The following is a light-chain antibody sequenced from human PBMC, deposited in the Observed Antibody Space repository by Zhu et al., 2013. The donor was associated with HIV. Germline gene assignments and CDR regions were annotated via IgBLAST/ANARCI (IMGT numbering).Light chain of an antibody. CDR1: QSINTY. Sequence: DIQMTQSPSSLSASVGDRVTITCRASQSINTYLNWYQHKQGKAPKLLIYAASSLQSGVPSRFSGSGSGTDFTLTISSLQPDDFATYYCQQFNRYPSFGQGTKLEIK. V-gene: IGKV1-39*01. CDR2: AAS. CDR3: QQFNRYPS. J-gene: IGKJ2*03.